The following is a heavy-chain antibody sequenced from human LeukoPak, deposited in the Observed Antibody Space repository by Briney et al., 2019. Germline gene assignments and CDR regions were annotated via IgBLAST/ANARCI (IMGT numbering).Heavy chain of an antibody. D-gene: IGHD2-15*01. Sequence: GGSLRLSXAASGFTFSSYAMSWIRQAPGKGLEWVSAISGSGGSTYYADSVKGRFTISRDNSKNTLYLQMNSLRAEDTAVYYCAAGRYCSGGSCYSYFDYWGQGTLVTVSS. CDR2: ISGSGGST. V-gene: IGHV3-23*01. J-gene: IGHJ4*02. CDR1: GFTFSSYA. CDR3: AAGRYCSGGSCYSYFDY.